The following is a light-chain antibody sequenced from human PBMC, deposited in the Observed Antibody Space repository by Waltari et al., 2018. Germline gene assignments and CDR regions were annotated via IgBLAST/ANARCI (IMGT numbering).Light chain of an antibody. Sequence: EIMLTQSPGTLSLSPGERATLSCRASQSISKYLAWYQQKPGQAPRRLIYDASIRATGIPDSFSGSGYGTDFSLTISRLEPEDYAVYYCQKYGSLPATFGRGTKVEIK. J-gene: IGKJ1*01. V-gene: IGKV3-20*01. CDR2: DAS. CDR1: QSISKY. CDR3: QKYGSLPAT.